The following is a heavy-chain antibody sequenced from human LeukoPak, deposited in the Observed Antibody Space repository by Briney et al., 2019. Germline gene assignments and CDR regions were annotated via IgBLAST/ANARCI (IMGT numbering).Heavy chain of an antibody. CDR2: IIPIFGTA. CDR3: ARDPDIVVVPAADNWFDP. J-gene: IGHJ5*02. CDR1: GGTFSSYA. Sequence: ASVKVSCKASGGTFSSYAISWVRQAPGQGLEWMGGIIPIFGTANYAQKFQGRVTITADESTSTAYMELSSLRSEDTAVYYCARDPDIVVVPAADNWFDPWGQGTLVTVSS. D-gene: IGHD2-2*01. V-gene: IGHV1-69*13.